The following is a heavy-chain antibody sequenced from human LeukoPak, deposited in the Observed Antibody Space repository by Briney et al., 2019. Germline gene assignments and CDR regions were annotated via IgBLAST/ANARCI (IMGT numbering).Heavy chain of an antibody. CDR2: IRYDGSNK. CDR1: GFTFSSYG. Sequence: GGSLRLSCAASGFTFSSYGMHWVRQAPGKGLEWVAFIRYDGSNKYYAGSVKGRFTISRDNSKNTLYLQMNSLRAEDTAVYYCAKDGAYDGSGYYPGYYFDYWGQGTLVTVSS. V-gene: IGHV3-30*02. J-gene: IGHJ4*02. D-gene: IGHD3-22*01. CDR3: AKDGAYDGSGYYPGYYFDY.